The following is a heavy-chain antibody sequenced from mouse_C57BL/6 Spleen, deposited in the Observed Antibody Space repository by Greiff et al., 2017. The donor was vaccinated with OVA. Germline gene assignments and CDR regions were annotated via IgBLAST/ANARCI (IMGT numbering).Heavy chain of an antibody. CDR2: ISDGGSYT. V-gene: IGHV5-4*01. CDR3: ARETMITRAFDY. D-gene: IGHD2-4*01. J-gene: IGHJ2*01. CDR1: GFTFSSYA. Sequence: VQLQESGGGLVKPGGSLKLSCAASGFTFSSYAMSWVRQTPEKRLEWVATISDGGSYTYYPDNVKGRFTISRDNAKNNLYLQMSHLKSEDTAMYYCARETMITRAFDYWGQGTTLTVSS.